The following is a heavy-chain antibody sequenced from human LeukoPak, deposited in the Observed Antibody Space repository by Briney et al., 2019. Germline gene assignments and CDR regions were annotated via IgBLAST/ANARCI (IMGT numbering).Heavy chain of an antibody. V-gene: IGHV3-30-3*01. J-gene: IGHJ3*02. Sequence: GRSLRLSCAASGFTFSSYAMHWVRQAPGKGLEWVAVISYDGSNKYYADSVKGRFTISRDNSKNTLYLQMNSLRAEDTAVYYCARDANFGYDAFDIWGQGTMVTVSS. CDR2: ISYDGSNK. D-gene: IGHD3-10*01. CDR3: ARDANFGYDAFDI. CDR1: GFTFSSYA.